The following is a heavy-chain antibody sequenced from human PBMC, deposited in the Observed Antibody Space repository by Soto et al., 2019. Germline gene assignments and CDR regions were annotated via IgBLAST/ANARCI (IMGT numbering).Heavy chain of an antibody. CDR3: ARVGYSSGWLPDY. Sequence: GGSLILSCAASGFTFSSYSMMWVRQAPGKGLEWVSLLSSSSSYIYFADSLKGRFTISRDNAKNSLYLQMNSLRAEDTAVYYCARVGYSSGWLPDYWGQGTLVTSPQ. CDR1: GFTFSSYS. V-gene: IGHV3-21*01. D-gene: IGHD6-19*01. CDR2: LSSSSSYI. J-gene: IGHJ4*02.